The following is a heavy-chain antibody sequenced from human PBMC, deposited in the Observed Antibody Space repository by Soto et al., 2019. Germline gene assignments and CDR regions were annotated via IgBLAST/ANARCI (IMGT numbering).Heavy chain of an antibody. D-gene: IGHD6-19*01. CDR3: SKGGRQWLVTSDFNY. Sequence: VQLVESGGGVVQPGRSLRLSCAASGFTFSDYAMHWVRQAPGKGLEWVAVVSHDGRNTHYADSVKGRFTISRDSSKNTVSLEMTSLRAEDTAVYYYSKGGRQWLVTSDFNYWGQGALVTVSS. CDR2: VSHDGRNT. J-gene: IGHJ4*02. V-gene: IGHV3-30*18. CDR1: GFTFSDYA.